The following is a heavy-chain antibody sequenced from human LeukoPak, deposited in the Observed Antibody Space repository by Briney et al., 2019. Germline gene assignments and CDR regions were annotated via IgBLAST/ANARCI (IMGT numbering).Heavy chain of an antibody. D-gene: IGHD2-15*01. V-gene: IGHV3-7*03. J-gene: IGHJ4*02. Sequence: GGSLRLSCAASGFTFRSYWMSWVRQAPGKGLEWVAKINQDGSERYYVDSVKGRFTISRDNAKKSVYVQMNSLRAEDTAVYYCARDGGPFDSWGQGTLVTVSA. CDR1: GFTFRSYW. CDR3: ARDGGPFDS. CDR2: INQDGSER.